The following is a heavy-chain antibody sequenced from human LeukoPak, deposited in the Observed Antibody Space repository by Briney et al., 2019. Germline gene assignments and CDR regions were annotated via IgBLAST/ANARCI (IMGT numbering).Heavy chain of an antibody. CDR3: ACSGNWYNY. CDR1: GGSITSSSYY. Sequence: PSETLSLTCSVSGGSITSSSYYWGWIRQPPGKGLEWIGYIYYSGSTNYNPSLKSRVTMSVDTSKNQFSLKLSSVTAADTAVYYCACSGNWYNYWGQGTLVTVSS. CDR2: IYYSGST. D-gene: IGHD2-21*01. V-gene: IGHV4-61*05. J-gene: IGHJ4*02.